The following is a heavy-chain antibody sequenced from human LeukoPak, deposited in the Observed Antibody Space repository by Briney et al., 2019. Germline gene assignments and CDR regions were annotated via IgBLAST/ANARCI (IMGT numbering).Heavy chain of an antibody. CDR1: GFTFSSYA. V-gene: IGHV3-64*02. J-gene: IGHJ5*02. Sequence: GGSLRLSCAASGFTFSSYAMHWVRQAPGKGLEYVSAISSNGGSTYYADSVKGRFTISRDNSKNTLYLQMGSLRAEDMAVYYWARGALGYCSSTSCFATQCGAWGQGTLVTVSS. CDR3: ARGALGYCSSTSCFATQCGA. D-gene: IGHD2-2*01. CDR2: ISSNGGST.